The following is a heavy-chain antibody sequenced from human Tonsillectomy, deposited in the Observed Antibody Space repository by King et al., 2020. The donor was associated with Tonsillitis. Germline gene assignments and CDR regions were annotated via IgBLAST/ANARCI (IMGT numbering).Heavy chain of an antibody. V-gene: IGHV3-30*02. CDR1: GFTFSMYG. D-gene: IGHD3-10*01. CDR3: AKEFNVWGFGELFLGY. J-gene: IGHJ4*02. CDR2: IRYDGTNK. Sequence: QLVQSGGGVVQPGGSLRLSCAASGFTFSMYGMHWVRQAPGKGLEWVACIRYDGTNKYYADSVKGRFTISRDNSKNTLYLQMNSLRAEDTAVYYCAKEFNVWGFGELFLGYWGQGTLVTVSS.